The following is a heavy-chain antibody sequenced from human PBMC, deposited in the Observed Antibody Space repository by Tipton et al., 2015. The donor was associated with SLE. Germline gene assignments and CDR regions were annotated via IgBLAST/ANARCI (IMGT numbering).Heavy chain of an antibody. CDR1: GGSFSGYY. V-gene: IGHV4-59*10. J-gene: IGHJ3*02. Sequence: TLSLTCAVYGGSFSGYYWSWIRQPAGKGLEWIGRIYTSGSTYYNPSLKSRVTISVDTSKNQFSLKLSSVTAADTAVYYCARGKDIWGQGTMVTVSS. CDR3: ARGKDI. CDR2: IYTSGST.